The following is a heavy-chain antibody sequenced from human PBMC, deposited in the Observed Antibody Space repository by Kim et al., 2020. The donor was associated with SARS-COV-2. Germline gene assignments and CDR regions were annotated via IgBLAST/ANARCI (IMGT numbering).Heavy chain of an antibody. CDR3: ARHSRPAATHFDY. V-gene: IGHV4-39*01. Sequence: YNPSLKSRVTISVDTSKNQFSLKLSSVTAADTAVYYCARHSRPAATHFDYWGQGTLVTVSS. D-gene: IGHD2-2*01. J-gene: IGHJ4*02.